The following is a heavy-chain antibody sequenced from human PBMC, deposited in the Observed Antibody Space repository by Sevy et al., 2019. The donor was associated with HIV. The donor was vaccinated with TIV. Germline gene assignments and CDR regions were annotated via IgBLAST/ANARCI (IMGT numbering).Heavy chain of an antibody. V-gene: IGHV4-59*01. Sequence: SETLSLTCTVSGGSISSYYWSWIRQPPGKGMEWIGYIYYSGSTNYNPPLKSRVTISVDTSKNQFSLKLSSVTAADTAVYYCARGRGHDFWSGLWYYYGMDVWGQGTTVTVSS. D-gene: IGHD3-3*01. CDR3: ARGRGHDFWSGLWYYYGMDV. CDR2: IYYSGST. CDR1: GGSISSYY. J-gene: IGHJ6*02.